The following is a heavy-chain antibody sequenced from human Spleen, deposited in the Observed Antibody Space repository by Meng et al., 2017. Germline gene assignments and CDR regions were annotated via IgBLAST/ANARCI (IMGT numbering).Heavy chain of an antibody. J-gene: IGHJ3*02. CDR3: ARIGSHYLNPFDI. D-gene: IGHD1-26*01. CDR2: IYPGDSDT. V-gene: IGHV5-51*01. CDR1: GYSFTSYW. Sequence: GESLKISCKGSGYSFTSYWIGWVRQMPGKGLEWMGIIYPGDSDTRYSSSFQGQVTISADKSISTAYLQWTSLRASDTAMYYCARIGSHYLNPFDIWGQGTMVTVSS.